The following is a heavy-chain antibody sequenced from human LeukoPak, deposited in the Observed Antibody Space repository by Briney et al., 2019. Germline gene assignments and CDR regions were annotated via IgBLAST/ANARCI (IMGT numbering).Heavy chain of an antibody. CDR3: ARDGSGNRYYYYGMDV. CDR1: GFTFSSYW. Sequence: PGGSLRLSCAASGFTFSSYWMSWVRQAPGKGLEWVANIKEDGSEKYYVDSVKGRFTFSRDNAKNSLYLQMNSLRAEDTAVYYCARDGSGNRYYYYGMDVWGQGTTVTVSS. V-gene: IGHV3-7*04. D-gene: IGHD2-15*01. J-gene: IGHJ6*02. CDR2: IKEDGSEK.